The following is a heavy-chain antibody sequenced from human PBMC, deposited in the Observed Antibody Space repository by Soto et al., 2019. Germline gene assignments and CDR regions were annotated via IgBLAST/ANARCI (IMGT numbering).Heavy chain of an antibody. D-gene: IGHD6-13*01. CDR1: GFTFGDYA. V-gene: IGHV3-9*01. CDR2: INWNSGSI. J-gene: IGHJ1*01. CDR3: VKDESINWYSGHFRH. Sequence: GGSLRLSCAASGFTFGDYAMHWVRQVPGKGLEWVSGINWNSGSIGYGDSVKGRFAISRDNAKNSLHLQMNSLSAEDTAFYYCVKDESINWYSGHFRHWGQGTLVTVSS.